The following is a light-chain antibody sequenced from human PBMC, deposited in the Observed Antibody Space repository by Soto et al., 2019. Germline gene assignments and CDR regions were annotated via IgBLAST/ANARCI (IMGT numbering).Light chain of an antibody. CDR1: SSDVGGYNY. Sequence: QSVLTQPASVSGSPGQSITISCTGTSSDVGGYNYVSWYQQHPGKAPKLMIYEVSNRPSGVSNRFSGSKSGNTASLTISGIQAEDEADYYCSSYTSSSSYVFGTGPKVTV. CDR2: EVS. CDR3: SSYTSSSSYV. V-gene: IGLV2-14*01. J-gene: IGLJ1*01.